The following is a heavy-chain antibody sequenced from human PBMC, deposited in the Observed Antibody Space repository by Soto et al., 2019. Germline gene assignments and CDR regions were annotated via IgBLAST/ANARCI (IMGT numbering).Heavy chain of an antibody. CDR3: ARGLNCSGGSCSNGVFDY. D-gene: IGHD2-15*01. CDR2: ISHSGNT. V-gene: IGHV4-30-2*01. J-gene: IGHJ4*02. Sequence: PSETLSLTCVVSGGSIGNRGYSWSWIRQPPGEGLEWIGDISHSGNTYYNPSLKSRLIISLDTSMNQFSLKLSYVTAADTAVYYCARGLNCSGGSCSNGVFDYWGQGTLVTVSS. CDR1: GGSIGNRGYS.